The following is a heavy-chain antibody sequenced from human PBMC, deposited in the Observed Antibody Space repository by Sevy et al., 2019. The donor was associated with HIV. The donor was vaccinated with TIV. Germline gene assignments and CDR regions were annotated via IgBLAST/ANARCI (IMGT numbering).Heavy chain of an antibody. CDR3: AKDLAYYYDSSGFDY. CDR1: GFTFSSYG. D-gene: IGHD3-22*01. CDR2: ISYDGSNK. Sequence: GGSLRLSCAASGFTFSSYGMHWVRQAPGKGLEWVAVISYDGSNKYYADSVRGRFTISRDNSKNTLYLQMNSLRAEDTAVYYCAKDLAYYYDSSGFDYWGQGTLVTVSS. V-gene: IGHV3-30*18. J-gene: IGHJ4*02.